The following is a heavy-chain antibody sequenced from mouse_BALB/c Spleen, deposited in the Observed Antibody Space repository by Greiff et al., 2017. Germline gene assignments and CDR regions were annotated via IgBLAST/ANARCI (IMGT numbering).Heavy chain of an antibody. CDR1: GFNITDYY. J-gene: IGHJ3*01. Sequence: VQLQQSGAELVRPGALVKLSCKASGFNITDYYMHWVKQRPEQGLEWIGWIDPDTGNTIYDQKFKGKASITADTSSNTAYLQLSSLTSEDTAVYYCANSYYGSSPFAYWGQGRLVTVSA. CDR3: ANSYYGSSPFAY. D-gene: IGHD1-1*01. V-gene: IGHV14-1*02. CDR2: IDPDTGNT.